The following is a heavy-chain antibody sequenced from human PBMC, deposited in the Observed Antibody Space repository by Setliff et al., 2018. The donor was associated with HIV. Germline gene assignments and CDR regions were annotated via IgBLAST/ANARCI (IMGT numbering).Heavy chain of an antibody. J-gene: IGHJ4*02. CDR3: ARDLNWAFDY. Sequence: GGSLRLSCPASGFTFSSYGMHWVRQAPGKGLEWVAVITHDGSSKYYADSVKGRFTISGDNAKNTLYLQMNSLTSEDTAVYYCARDLNWAFDYWGQGILVTVSS. D-gene: IGHD1-1*01. CDR2: ITHDGSSK. V-gene: IGHV3-30*12. CDR1: GFTFSSYG.